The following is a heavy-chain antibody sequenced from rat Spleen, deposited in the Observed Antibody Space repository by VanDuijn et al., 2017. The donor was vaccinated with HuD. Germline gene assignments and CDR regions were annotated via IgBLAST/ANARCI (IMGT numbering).Heavy chain of an antibody. CDR3: STRDGGYPH. CDR2: INSAGST. V-gene: IGHV3-3*01. D-gene: IGHD1-11*01. J-gene: IGHJ2*01. CDR1: FYSITSSYR. Sequence: EVRLQESGPGLVKPSQSLSLTCSVTFYSITSSYRWNWIRKFPGNKLEWMGYINSAGSTNYNPSLKSRISITRDTSKNQFFLQVNSVTTEDTATYYCSTRDGGYPHWGQGVMVTVSS.